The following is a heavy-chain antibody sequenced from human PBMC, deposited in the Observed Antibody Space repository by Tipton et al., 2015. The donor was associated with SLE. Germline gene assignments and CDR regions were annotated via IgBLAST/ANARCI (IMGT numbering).Heavy chain of an antibody. J-gene: IGHJ1*01. CDR1: GGSISSQY. D-gene: IGHD6-19*01. CDR3: ARGLGSGWYDEYFQH. V-gene: IGHV4-4*08. CDR2: IYTSGST. Sequence: LRLSCTVSGGSISSQYWSWIRQPPGKGLEWIGYIYTSGSTNYNPSLKSRVTMSVDTSKNQFSLKLSSVTAADTAVYYCARGLGSGWYDEYFQHWGQGTLVTVSS.